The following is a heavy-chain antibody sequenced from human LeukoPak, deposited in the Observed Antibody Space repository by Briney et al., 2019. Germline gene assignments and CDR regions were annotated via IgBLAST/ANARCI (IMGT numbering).Heavy chain of an antibody. CDR2: ISHSGNT. J-gene: IGHJ5*02. D-gene: IGHD2-15*01. CDR3: ARAKSHCSGSSCENWFDP. Sequence: SETLSLTCAVYGGSFSGYYWNWIRQPSGKGLEWIGEISHSGNTNYNPSLKSRVTISVHTSKNQFSLKLSSVTAADTAVYYCARAKSHCSGSSCENWFDPWGQGTLVTVSS. V-gene: IGHV4-34*01. CDR1: GGSFSGYY.